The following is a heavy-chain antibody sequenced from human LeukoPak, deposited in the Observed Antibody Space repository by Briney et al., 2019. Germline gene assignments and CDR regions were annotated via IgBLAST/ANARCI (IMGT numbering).Heavy chain of an antibody. V-gene: IGHV4-31*03. J-gene: IGHJ3*02. CDR3: ARGMVVTATHDAFDI. CDR2: IYYSGST. D-gene: IGHD2-21*02. CDR1: GGSISSGGYY. Sequence: PSQTLSLTCTVSGGSISSGGYYWSWIRQHPGKGLEWIGYIYYSGSTYYNPSLKSRVTISVDMSKNQFSLKLNSVTAADTAVYYCARGMVVTATHDAFDIWGQGTMVTVSS.